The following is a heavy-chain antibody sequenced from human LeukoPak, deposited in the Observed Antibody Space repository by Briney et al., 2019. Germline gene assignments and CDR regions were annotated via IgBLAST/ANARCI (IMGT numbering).Heavy chain of an antibody. CDR2: IIPIFGTA. Sequence: ASVKVSCKASGGTFSSYAISWVRQAPGQGLEWMGGIIPIFGTANYAQKFQGRVTITADESTSTAYMELSSLRSEDTAVYYCARDGGAYGDYYFDYWGQGTLVTVSS. D-gene: IGHD4-17*01. V-gene: IGHV1-69*13. CDR3: ARDGGAYGDYYFDY. CDR1: GGTFSSYA. J-gene: IGHJ4*02.